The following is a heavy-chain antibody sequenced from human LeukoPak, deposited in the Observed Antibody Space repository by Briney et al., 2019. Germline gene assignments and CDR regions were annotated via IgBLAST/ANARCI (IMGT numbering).Heavy chain of an antibody. D-gene: IGHD3-22*01. J-gene: IGHJ4*02. CDR3: ARARRGYYGFDY. CDR2: ISYDGSNK. Sequence: GGSLRLSCAASGFTFSSYAMHWVRQAPGKGLEWVAVISYDGSNKYYADSVKGRFTISRDNSKNTLYLQMNSLRAEDTAVYYCARARRGYYGFDYWGQGTLVTVSS. V-gene: IGHV3-30*04. CDR1: GFTFSSYA.